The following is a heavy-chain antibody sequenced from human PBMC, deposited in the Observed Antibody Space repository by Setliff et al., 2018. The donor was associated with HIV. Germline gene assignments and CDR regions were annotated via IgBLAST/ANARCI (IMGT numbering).Heavy chain of an antibody. D-gene: IGHD3-10*01. CDR2: INHSGNT. Sequence: SETLSLTCTVSGGAIRSSPYYWMWIRQSPGEGLEWIGEINHSGNTNYNPSLKSRVTMSGDTSKNQFSLNLTSVTAADTAVYFCARGLGRGSGTYYNPPGYWGPGTLVTVSS. V-gene: IGHV4-39*02. J-gene: IGHJ4*02. CDR1: GGAIRSSPYY. CDR3: ARGLGRGSGTYYNPPGY.